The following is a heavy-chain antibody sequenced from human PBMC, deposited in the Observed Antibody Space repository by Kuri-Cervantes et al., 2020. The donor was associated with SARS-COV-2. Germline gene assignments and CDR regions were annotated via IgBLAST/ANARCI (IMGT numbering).Heavy chain of an antibody. CDR2: ISAYNGNT. J-gene: IGHJ4*02. D-gene: IGHD6-13*01. CDR3: AREQPDATFFDY. Sequence: ASVKVSCKASGYTFTSYGISWVRQAPGQGLEWMGWISAYNGNTNYAQKLQGRVTMTTDTSTSTAYMELRSLRSGDTAVYYCAREQPDATFFDYWGQGTLVTVSS. CDR1: GYTFTSYG. V-gene: IGHV1-18*01.